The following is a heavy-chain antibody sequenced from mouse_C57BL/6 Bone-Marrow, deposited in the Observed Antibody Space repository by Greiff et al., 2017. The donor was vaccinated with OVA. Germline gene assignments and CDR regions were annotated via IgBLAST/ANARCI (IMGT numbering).Heavy chain of an antibody. Sequence: QVQLQQPGAELVRPGSSVKLSCKASGYTFTSYWMHWVKQRPIQGLEWIGNIDPSDSETHYNQKFKDKATLTVDKSSSTAYMQLSSLTSEDSAVYYCAREGTTVDYFDYWGQGTTLTVSS. CDR1: GYTFTSYW. CDR3: AREGTTVDYFDY. V-gene: IGHV1-52*01. CDR2: IDPSDSET. D-gene: IGHD1-1*01. J-gene: IGHJ2*01.